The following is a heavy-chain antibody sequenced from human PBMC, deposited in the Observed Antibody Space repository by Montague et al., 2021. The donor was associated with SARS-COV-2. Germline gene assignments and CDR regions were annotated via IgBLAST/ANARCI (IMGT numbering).Heavy chain of an antibody. CDR2: IYHSGTI. D-gene: IGHD3-10*01. J-gene: IGHJ4*02. Sequence: TLSLTCTVSGASISTGAYYWSWIRQHPEKGLEWIGYIYHSGTIYYNPSLKSRVTISLDTSNNHSSLKLSSVTAADTAVYYCATASGSGSLGFDDWGQGTLVLVSS. CDR1: GASISTGAYY. V-gene: IGHV4-31*03. CDR3: ATASGSGSLGFDD.